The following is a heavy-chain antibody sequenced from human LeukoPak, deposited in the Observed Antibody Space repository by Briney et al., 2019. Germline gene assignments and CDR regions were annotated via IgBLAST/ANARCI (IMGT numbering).Heavy chain of an antibody. CDR1: GGTFSSYA. D-gene: IGHD3-22*01. V-gene: IGHV1-69*13. J-gene: IGHJ3*02. CDR2: IIPILTTA. Sequence: ASVKVSCKASGGTFSSYASNWVRQAPGQGLEWMGDIIPILTTANYAQNFQDRVTITADESTSTAYMELSSLRSEDTAVHYCARDNYYDASDAYDTCGQVTMVTVSS. CDR3: ARDNYYDASDAYDT.